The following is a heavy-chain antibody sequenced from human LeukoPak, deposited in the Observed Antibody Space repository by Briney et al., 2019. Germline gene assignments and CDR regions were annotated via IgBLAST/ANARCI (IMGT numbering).Heavy chain of an antibody. V-gene: IGHV7-4-1*01. CDR1: GYTFTSYA. D-gene: IGHD3-3*01. J-gene: IGHJ4*02. CDR2: INTNTGNP. CDR3: ARGDRPYYDFWSGYYDCYYFDY. Sequence: ASVKVSCKASGYTFTSYAMNWVRQAPGQGLEWMGWINTNTGNPTYAQGFTGRFVFSLDTSVSTAYLQICSLKAEDTAVYYCARGDRPYYDFWSGYYDCYYFDYWGQGALVTVSS.